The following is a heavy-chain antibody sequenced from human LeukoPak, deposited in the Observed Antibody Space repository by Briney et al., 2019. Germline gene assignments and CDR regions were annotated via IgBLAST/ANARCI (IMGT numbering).Heavy chain of an antibody. D-gene: IGHD3-22*01. J-gene: IGHJ4*02. CDR3: VLLPPTYDTLDY. CDR1: GYTFTSYY. CDR2: INPSGGST. Sequence: ASVKVSCKASGYTFTSYYMHWVRQAPGQGLEWMGIINPSGGSTSYAQKFQGRVTMTRDTSTSTVYMELSSLRSEDTAVYYCVLLPPTYDTLDYWGQGTLVTVSS. V-gene: IGHV1-46*01.